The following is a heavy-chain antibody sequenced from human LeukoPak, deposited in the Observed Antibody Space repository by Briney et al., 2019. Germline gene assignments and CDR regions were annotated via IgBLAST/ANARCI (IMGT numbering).Heavy chain of an antibody. CDR3: AREQVIAAAGTRDYYYYMDV. CDR1: GGSISSGSYY. V-gene: IGHV4-61*02. D-gene: IGHD6-13*01. J-gene: IGHJ6*03. CDR2: IYTSGST. Sequence: SETLSFTCTVSGGSISSGSYYWSWIRQPAGKGLEWIGRIYTSGSTNYNPSLKSRVTISVDTSKNQFSLKLSSVTAADTAVYYCAREQVIAAAGTRDYYYYMDVWGKGTTVTVSS.